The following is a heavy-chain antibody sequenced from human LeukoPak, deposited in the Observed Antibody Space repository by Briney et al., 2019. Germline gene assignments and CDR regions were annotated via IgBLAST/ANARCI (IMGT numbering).Heavy chain of an antibody. Sequence: ASETLSLTCTVSGDSISSGGDCWSWLRQHRGRGLECIAYLYYSGATYYNPHLKSRLPPTGDSSNTQFSLQLSSVTAADTAVYYCARDIVPQGFNPWGHGTPVTVSS. CDR1: GDSISSGGDC. J-gene: IGHJ5*02. V-gene: IGHV4-31*03. CDR3: ARDIVPQGFNP. D-gene: IGHD2-8*01. CDR2: LYYSGAT.